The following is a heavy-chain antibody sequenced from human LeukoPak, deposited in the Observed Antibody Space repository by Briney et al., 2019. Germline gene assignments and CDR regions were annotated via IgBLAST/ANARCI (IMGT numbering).Heavy chain of an antibody. CDR3: ARDSDYGGWFDY. Sequence: GGSLRLSCAASGFTFSNSALSWVRQAPGKGLEWVSDISGSGGSTYYADSVKGRFTISRDNAKNSLYLQMNSLRAEDTAVYYCARDSDYGGWFDYWGQGTLVTVSS. J-gene: IGHJ4*02. CDR2: ISGSGGST. CDR1: GFTFSNSA. D-gene: IGHD4-23*01. V-gene: IGHV3-23*01.